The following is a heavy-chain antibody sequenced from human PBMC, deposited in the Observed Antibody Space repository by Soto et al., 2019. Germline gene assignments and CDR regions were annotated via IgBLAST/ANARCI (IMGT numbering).Heavy chain of an antibody. CDR3: ARDSEENGGFPAEFDY. J-gene: IGHJ4*02. Sequence: GGSLRLSCAASGFTFSSYSMNWVRQAPGKGLEWVSYISSSSSTIYYADSVKGRFTISRDNAKNSLYLQMNSLRAEDTAVYYCARDSEENGGFPAEFDYWGQGTLVTVSS. CDR1: GFTFSSYS. D-gene: IGHD4-17*01. CDR2: ISSSSSTI. V-gene: IGHV3-48*01.